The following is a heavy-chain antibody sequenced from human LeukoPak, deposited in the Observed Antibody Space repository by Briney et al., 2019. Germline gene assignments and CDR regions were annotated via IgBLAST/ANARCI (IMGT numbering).Heavy chain of an antibody. V-gene: IGHV3-33*01. Sequence: GGSLRLSCAASGFTFSSYGMHWVRQAPGKGLEWVAVIWYDGSNKYYADPVKGRFTISRDNSKNTLYLQMNSLRAEDTAVYYCASGSSSWYGDYFDYWGQGTLVTVSS. CDR1: GFTFSSYG. D-gene: IGHD6-13*01. J-gene: IGHJ4*02. CDR2: IWYDGSNK. CDR3: ASGSSSWYGDYFDY.